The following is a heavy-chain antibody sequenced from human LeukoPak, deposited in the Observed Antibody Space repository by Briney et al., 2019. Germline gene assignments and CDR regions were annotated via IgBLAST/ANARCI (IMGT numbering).Heavy chain of an antibody. CDR1: GGSFSGYY. D-gene: IGHD5/OR15-5a*01. CDR3: ARGVYPDY. CDR2: INHSGST. J-gene: IGHJ4*02. V-gene: IGHV4-34*01. Sequence: SETLSLTCAVYGGSFSGYYWSWIRQPPGKGLEWIGEINHSGSTYYNPSLKSRVTISVDRSKNQFSLKLSSVTAADTAVYYCARGVYPDYWGQGTLVTVSS.